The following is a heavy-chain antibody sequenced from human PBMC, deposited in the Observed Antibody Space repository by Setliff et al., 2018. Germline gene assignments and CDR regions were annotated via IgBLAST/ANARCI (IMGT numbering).Heavy chain of an antibody. V-gene: IGHV3-30*18. CDR1: GFTFSSYG. CDR2: ISYDGSNK. J-gene: IGHJ4*02. CDR3: AKDRQQLYFDY. Sequence: PGGSLRLSCAASGFTFSSYGMHWVRQAPGKGLEWVAVISYDGSNKYYADSVKGRFTISRDNSKNTPYLQMNSLRAEDTAVYYCAKDRQQLYFDYWGQGTLVTVSS. D-gene: IGHD6-13*01.